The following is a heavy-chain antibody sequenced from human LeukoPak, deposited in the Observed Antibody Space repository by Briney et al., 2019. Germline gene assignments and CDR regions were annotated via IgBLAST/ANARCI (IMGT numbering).Heavy chain of an antibody. Sequence: PSETLSLTCAVSGGSISSGGYSWSWIRQPPGKGLEWIGEINHSGSTNYNPSLKSRVTISVVTISVDTSKNQFSLKLSSVTAADTAVYYCARGRSSGSWGQGTLVTVSS. CDR1: GGSISSGGYS. J-gene: IGHJ5*02. V-gene: IGHV4-30-2*01. CDR3: ARGRSSGS. CDR2: INHSGST. D-gene: IGHD6-19*01.